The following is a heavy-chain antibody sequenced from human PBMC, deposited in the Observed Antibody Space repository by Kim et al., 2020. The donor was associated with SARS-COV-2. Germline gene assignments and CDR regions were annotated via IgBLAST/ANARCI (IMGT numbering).Heavy chain of an antibody. CDR2: T. J-gene: IGHJ3*02. CDR3: ARESRLNAFDI. D-gene: IGHD6-19*01. Sequence: TNYNPSRRSRVTISVDTSKNQFSLKLSSVTAAETAVYYCARESRLNAFDIWGQGTMVTVSS. V-gene: IGHV4-59*01.